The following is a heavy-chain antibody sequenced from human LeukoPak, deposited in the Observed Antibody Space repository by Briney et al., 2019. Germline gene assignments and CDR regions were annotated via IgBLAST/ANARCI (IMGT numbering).Heavy chain of an antibody. V-gene: IGHV1-18*01. CDR3: ARLQTAPELDH. J-gene: IGHJ4*02. D-gene: IGHD1-14*01. Sequence: GASVKVACKASGYTFTSFGISWVRQAPGQGLEWMGWISAYNGNTNYAQKLQGRVAMTTDTSTSTAYMELRSLRSDDTAVYYCARLQTAPELDHWGQGTLVTVSS. CDR1: GYTFTSFG. CDR2: ISAYNGNT.